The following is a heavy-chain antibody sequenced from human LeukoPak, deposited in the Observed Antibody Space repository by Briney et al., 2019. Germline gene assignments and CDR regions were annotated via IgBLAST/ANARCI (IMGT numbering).Heavy chain of an antibody. J-gene: IGHJ5*02. V-gene: IGHV4-59*01. Sequence: SETLSLTCTVSGGSISSYYWSWIRQPPGKGLEWIGYIYYSGSTNYNPSLKSRVTISVDTSKNQFSLKLSSVTAADTAVYYCARSHGEGELSFWFDPWGQGTLVTVSS. D-gene: IGHD3-16*01. CDR1: GGSISSYY. CDR2: IYYSGST. CDR3: ARSHGEGELSFWFDP.